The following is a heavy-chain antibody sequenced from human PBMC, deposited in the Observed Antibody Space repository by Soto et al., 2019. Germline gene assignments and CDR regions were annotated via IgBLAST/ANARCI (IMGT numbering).Heavy chain of an antibody. V-gene: IGHV3-74*01. CDR3: ARADYDSSGYLDY. CDR1: GFTFSSYW. J-gene: IGHJ4*02. D-gene: IGHD3-22*01. CDR2: INSDGSST. Sequence: PGGSLRLSCAASGFTFSSYWMHWVRQAPGKGLVWVSRINSDGSSTSYADSVKGRFTISRDNAKNTLYLQMNSLRAEDTAVYYCARADYDSSGYLDYWGQGILVTVFS.